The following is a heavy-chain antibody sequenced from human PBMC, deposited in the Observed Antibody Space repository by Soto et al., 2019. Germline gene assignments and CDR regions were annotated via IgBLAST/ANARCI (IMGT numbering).Heavy chain of an antibody. D-gene: IGHD4-17*01. CDR3: AIEIIPLTTDWYFDL. CDR1: GGSISGGVYY. V-gene: IGHV4-30-4*01. CDR2: IYDSGST. Sequence: QVQLQESGPGLVKPSETLSLTCTVSGGSISGGVYYWSWIRQPPGKGLEWIGYIYDSGSTYYNPSLKSRVTISVDTSKNQFSLRLSSVTAADTAVYYCAIEIIPLTTDWYFDLWGRGTLVTVSS. J-gene: IGHJ2*01.